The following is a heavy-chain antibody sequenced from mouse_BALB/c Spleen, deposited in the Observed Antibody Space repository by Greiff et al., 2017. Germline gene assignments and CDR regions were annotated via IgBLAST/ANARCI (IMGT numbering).Heavy chain of an antibody. J-gene: IGHJ4*01. D-gene: IGHD2-4*01. CDR1: GFTFSSYG. V-gene: IGHV5-6-3*01. CDR2: INSNGGST. Sequence: EVMLVESGGGLVQPGGSLKLSCAASGFTFSSYGMSWVRQTPDKRLELVATINSNGGSTYYPDSVKGRFTISRDNAKNTLYLQMSSLKSEDTAMYYCARGGLRRAMDYWGQGTSVTVSS. CDR3: ARGGLRRAMDY.